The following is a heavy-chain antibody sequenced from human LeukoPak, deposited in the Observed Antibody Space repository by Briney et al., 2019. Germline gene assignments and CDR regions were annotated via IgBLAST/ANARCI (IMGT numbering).Heavy chain of an antibody. J-gene: IGHJ4*02. CDR1: GGSISGSTYY. V-gene: IGHV4-39*01. D-gene: IGHD6-13*01. CDR3: ARGISAAVHF. Sequence: SETLSLTCTVSGGSISGSTYYWGWIRQPPGKELEWIGSIYYSGTTYYKPSIKSRVTISVDTSKNQFSLRVSSVTGADTAVYYCARGISAAVHFWGQGTLVTVSS. CDR2: IYYSGTT.